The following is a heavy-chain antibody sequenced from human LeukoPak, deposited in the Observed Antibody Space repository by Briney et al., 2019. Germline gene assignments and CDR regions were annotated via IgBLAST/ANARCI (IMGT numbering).Heavy chain of an antibody. CDR2: IIPILGIA. J-gene: IGHJ4*02. D-gene: IGHD2-2*02. Sequence: GSSVKVSCKASGGTFSSYAISWVRQAPGQGLEWMGRIIPILGIANYAQKFQGRVTITTDKSTSTAYMELSSLRSEDTAVYYCARWAGLCTTNNCYNPFDYWGQGTLVTVSS. CDR1: GGTFSSYA. CDR3: ARWAGLCTTNNCYNPFDY. V-gene: IGHV1-69*04.